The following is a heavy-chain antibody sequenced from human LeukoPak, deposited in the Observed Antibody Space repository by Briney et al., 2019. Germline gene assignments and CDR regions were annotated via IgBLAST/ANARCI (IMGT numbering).Heavy chain of an antibody. CDR1: GGSISSYY. CDR3: ARNRLLDPAAAGSWWFDP. D-gene: IGHD6-13*01. V-gene: IGHV4-4*07. J-gene: IGHJ5*02. Sequence: PSETLSLTCTVSGGSISSYYWSWIRQPAGKGLEWIGRIYISGSTNYNPSLKSRVTISVDTSKNQFSLKLSSVTAADTAVYYCARNRLLDPAAAGSWWFDPWGQGTLVTVSS. CDR2: IYISGST.